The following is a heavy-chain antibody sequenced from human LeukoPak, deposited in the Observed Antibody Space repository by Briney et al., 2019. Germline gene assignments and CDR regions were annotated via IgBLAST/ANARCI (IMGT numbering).Heavy chain of an antibody. D-gene: IGHD1-1*01. Sequence: PGESLRHSCAASGFSCSSYTMNWVRQPPGKGLERVSYISSSGTIYYADSVKGRFTISRDNAKNQLYLQMSSLTAEDTAVYYCARDRQQSPLAAFDIWGQGTMVTVSS. CDR2: ISSSGTI. J-gene: IGHJ3*02. CDR3: ARDRQQSPLAAFDI. V-gene: IGHV3-48*04. CDR1: GFSCSSYT.